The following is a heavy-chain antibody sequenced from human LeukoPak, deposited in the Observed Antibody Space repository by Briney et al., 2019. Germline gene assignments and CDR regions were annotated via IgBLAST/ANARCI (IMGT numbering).Heavy chain of an antibody. CDR1: GFTFRMYA. CDR3: AKDSDVYCSGASCYVDV. V-gene: IGHV3-33*06. D-gene: IGHD2-2*01. CDR2: IWYDGSNK. J-gene: IGHJ6*04. Sequence: GRSLRLSCAASGFTFRMYAMHWVRQAAGQGLEWVAVIWYDGSNKYHADSVTGRFTISRDNSRNTLYLQMNSLRAEDTAIYYCAKDSDVYCSGASCYVDVWGKGTTVAVSS.